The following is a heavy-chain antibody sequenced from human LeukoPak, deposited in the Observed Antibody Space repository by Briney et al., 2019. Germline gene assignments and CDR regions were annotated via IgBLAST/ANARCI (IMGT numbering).Heavy chain of an antibody. CDR3: ARLRAGDYFDY. CDR2: IKEDGSEK. Sequence: PGGSLRLSCAASGFTFSSYWMSWVRQAPGKGLEWVDNIKEDGSEKYYVDSVKGRLTISRDAAKSSLYLQMNSLRAEDTAVYYCARLRAGDYFDYWGQGTLVTVSS. J-gene: IGHJ4*02. V-gene: IGHV3-7*04. CDR1: GFTFSSYW. D-gene: IGHD6-19*01.